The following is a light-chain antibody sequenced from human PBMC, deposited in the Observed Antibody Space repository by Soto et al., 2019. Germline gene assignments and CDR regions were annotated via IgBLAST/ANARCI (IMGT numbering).Light chain of an antibody. CDR1: GSDVCGYDY. V-gene: IGLV2-8*01. CDR2: EVI. J-gene: IGLJ3*02. CDR3: SSYAGTTNLV. Sequence: QSALTQPPSASGSPGQSVTISCTGTGSDVCGYDYVSWYQLHPGGAPKLIIYEVIRRPSGVPDRFSGSKSDNTASLTVSGLQADDEADYFCSSYAGTTNLVFGGGTKLTVL.